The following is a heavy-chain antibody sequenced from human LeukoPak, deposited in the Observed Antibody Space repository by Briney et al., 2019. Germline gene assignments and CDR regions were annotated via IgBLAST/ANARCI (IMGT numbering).Heavy chain of an antibody. V-gene: IGHV3-23*01. J-gene: IGHJ2*01. Sequence: GGSLRLSCEASGFTFGTYGMTWVRQAPGKGLEWVSGITGSSTWTYYADSVRGRFAISRDNSKNTLHLQMNNLTADDTAIYYCARELVSLGTGYFDLWGRGTLVTVSS. D-gene: IGHD7-27*01. CDR1: GFTFGTYG. CDR3: ARELVSLGTGYFDL. CDR2: ITGSSTWT.